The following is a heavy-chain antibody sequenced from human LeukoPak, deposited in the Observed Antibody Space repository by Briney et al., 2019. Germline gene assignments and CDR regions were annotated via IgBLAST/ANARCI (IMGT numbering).Heavy chain of an antibody. CDR1: GFTFSSYS. CDR2: ISSSSDYI. J-gene: IGHJ5*02. D-gene: IGHD6-19*01. V-gene: IGHV3-21*01. Sequence: PGGSLRLSCAASGFTFSSYSMNWIRQAPGKRLEWVSSISSSSDYIYYADSVKGRFTISRDNAKNSLDLQMNCLRAEDTAIYYCATHRSGPLSWGQGTLVTVSS. CDR3: ATHRSGPLS.